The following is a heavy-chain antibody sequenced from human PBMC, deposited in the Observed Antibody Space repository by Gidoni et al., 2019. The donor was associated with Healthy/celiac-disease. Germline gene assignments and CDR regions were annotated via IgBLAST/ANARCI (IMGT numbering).Heavy chain of an antibody. CDR3: ARGITIFGVALSDY. Sequence: EVQLLESGGGLGQPGGSLRLSCAASAFPFSSYARGWVRQAPGKGLEWVSAIRGSGVSTYYADSVKGRFTISRDNSKNKLYLEMKSLRAEDTAVYYCARGITIFGVALSDYWGQGTLVTVSS. CDR2: IRGSGVST. CDR1: AFPFSSYA. D-gene: IGHD3-3*01. J-gene: IGHJ4*02. V-gene: IGHV3-23*01.